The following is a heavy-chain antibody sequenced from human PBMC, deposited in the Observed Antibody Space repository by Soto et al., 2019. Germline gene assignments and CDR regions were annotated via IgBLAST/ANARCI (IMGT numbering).Heavy chain of an antibody. CDR1: GGTFSSYT. V-gene: IGHV1-69*08. CDR2: IIPSLGIA. D-gene: IGHD3-10*01. J-gene: IGHJ3*02. CDR3: ARDRMVRGVTGDAFDI. Sequence: QVQLVQSGAEVKKPGSSVKVSCKASGGTFSSYTISCVRQAPGQGLEWMGRIIPSLGIANYAQKFQGRVTITADKATSPAYLELSSLRSEDTAVYYCARDRMVRGVTGDAFDIWGQGTMVTVSS.